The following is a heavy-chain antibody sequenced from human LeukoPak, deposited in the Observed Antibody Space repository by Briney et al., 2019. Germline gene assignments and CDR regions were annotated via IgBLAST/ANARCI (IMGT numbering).Heavy chain of an antibody. Sequence: PGGSLRLSCAASGFTFSSYGMHWVRQAPGKGLEWVAVIWYDGSNKYYADSVKGRFTISRDNSKNTLYLQMNSLRAEDTAVYYCARGGYCSGGSCYYYGMDVWGQGTTVTVSS. D-gene: IGHD2-15*01. J-gene: IGHJ6*02. CDR2: IWYDGSNK. CDR3: ARGGYCSGGSCYYYGMDV. V-gene: IGHV3-33*01. CDR1: GFTFSSYG.